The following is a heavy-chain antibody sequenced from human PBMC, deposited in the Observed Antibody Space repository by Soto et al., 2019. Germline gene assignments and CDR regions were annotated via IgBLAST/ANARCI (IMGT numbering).Heavy chain of an antibody. D-gene: IGHD2-15*01. Sequence: ETLSLTGTVPHGSVTSGDYFWAWIRQPPGKGLEFIGSVHSSGGTYYSPSLKSRASISIDKSRNQFSLKLTSVNAGDTAVYFCASVVVGATRQTGSDHWGQGTLVTVSS. V-gene: IGHV4-39*01. CDR1: HGSVTSGDYF. CDR2: VHSSGGT. J-gene: IGHJ4*02. CDR3: ASVVVGATRQTGSDH.